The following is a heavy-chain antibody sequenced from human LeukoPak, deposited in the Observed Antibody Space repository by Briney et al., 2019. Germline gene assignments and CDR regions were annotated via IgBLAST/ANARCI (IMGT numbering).Heavy chain of an antibody. CDR2: INAGNGNT. J-gene: IGHJ4*02. Sequence: ASVKVSCKASGYTFTSYAMHWVRQAPGQGLGWMGWINAGNGNTKYSQKFQGRVTITRDTSATTAYMELSSLRSEDTAVYYCARGDTDSIDYWGQGTLVTVSS. CDR3: ARGDTDSIDY. V-gene: IGHV1-3*01. D-gene: IGHD5-18*01. CDR1: GYTFTSYA.